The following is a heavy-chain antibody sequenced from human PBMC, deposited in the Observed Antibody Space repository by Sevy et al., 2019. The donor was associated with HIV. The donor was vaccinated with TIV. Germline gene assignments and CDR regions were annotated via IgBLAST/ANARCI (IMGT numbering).Heavy chain of an antibody. CDR1: GGSVSSGDYY. J-gene: IGHJ6*02. Sequence: SETLSLTCTVSGGSVSSGDYYWSWIRQPPGKGLEWIGYNYYSGRTYYNPSLKSRVTISVDTSKNQFSLKLSSVTAADTALYYCARDSKVLYGMDVWGQGTTVTVSS. CDR2: NYYSGRT. CDR3: ARDSKVLYGMDV. V-gene: IGHV4-30-4*01.